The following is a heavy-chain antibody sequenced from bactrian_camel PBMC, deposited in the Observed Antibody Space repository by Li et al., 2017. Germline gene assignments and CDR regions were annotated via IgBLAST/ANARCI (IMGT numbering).Heavy chain of an antibody. J-gene: IGHJ4*01. CDR3: ANLDGHY. CDR1: EFDFSTNG. Sequence: DVQLVESGGGLVQPGGSPTLSCAASEFDFSTNGMSWARQAPGKGLEWVAGINSFGDTTNYKESIKGRFAISRDNAKNRVYLELNSLKTDDTAIYYCANLDGHYWGQGTQVTVS. CDR2: INSFGDTT. V-gene: IGHV3S40*01.